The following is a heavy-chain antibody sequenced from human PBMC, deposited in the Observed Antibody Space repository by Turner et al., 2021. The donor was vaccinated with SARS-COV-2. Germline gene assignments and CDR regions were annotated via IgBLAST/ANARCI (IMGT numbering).Heavy chain of an antibody. CDR2: MYYSGST. J-gene: IGHJ4*02. Sequence: QVQLQESGPGLVKPSQTLSLPSPFSGGSISSGDYYWSWVRQPPGKGLEWIGYMYYSGSTYYNPSLKSRVTISVDTSKNQFSLKLSSVTAADTAVYYCARTGRWYVDYWGQGTLVTVSS. CDR1: GGSISSGDYY. V-gene: IGHV4-30-4*01. CDR3: ARTGRWYVDY. D-gene: IGHD2-15*01.